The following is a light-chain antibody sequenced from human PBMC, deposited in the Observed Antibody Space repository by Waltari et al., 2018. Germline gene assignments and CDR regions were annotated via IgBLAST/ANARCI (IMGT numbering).Light chain of an antibody. CDR3: EAWDDSLGGPV. CDR1: ISNIGADP. J-gene: IGLJ2*01. Sequence: QSVLTQPPSASGTPGQRVTISCSGSISNIGADPVNWYQQLPGTAPKLLLYNNNQRSSGVPARFSGTTSGTSASLAISGLQSEDEAVYYCEAWDDSLGGPVFGGGTKLTVL. V-gene: IGLV1-44*01. CDR2: NNN.